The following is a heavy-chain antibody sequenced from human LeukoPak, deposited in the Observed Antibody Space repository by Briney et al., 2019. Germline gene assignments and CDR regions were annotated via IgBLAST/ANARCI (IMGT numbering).Heavy chain of an antibody. J-gene: IGHJ6*03. Sequence: SETLSLTCAVYGGSFSGYYWSWIRQPPGKGLEWIGEINHSGSTNYNPSLKSRVTISVDTSKNQFSLKLSSVTAADTAVYYCAGTTEGGYNYSYFYYYYMDVWGKGTTVTISS. CDR3: AGTTEGGYNYSYFYYYYMDV. CDR2: INHSGST. V-gene: IGHV4-34*01. CDR1: GGSFSGYY. D-gene: IGHD5-18*01.